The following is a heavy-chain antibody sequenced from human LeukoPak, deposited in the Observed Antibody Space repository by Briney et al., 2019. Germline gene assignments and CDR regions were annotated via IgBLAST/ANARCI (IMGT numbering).Heavy chain of an antibody. D-gene: IGHD3-9*01. CDR1: GFTFSSYA. CDR3: AKATTFDWLPLDY. Sequence: PGGSLRLSCAASGFTFSSYAMSWVRQAPGKGLEWVSGISGSGGSTYYADSVKGRFTISRDNSKNTLYLQMNSLRAEDTAVYYCAKATTFDWLPLDYWGQGTLVTVSS. J-gene: IGHJ4*02. CDR2: ISGSGGST. V-gene: IGHV3-23*01.